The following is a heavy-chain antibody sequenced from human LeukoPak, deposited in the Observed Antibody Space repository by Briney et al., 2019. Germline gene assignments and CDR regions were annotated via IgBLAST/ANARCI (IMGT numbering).Heavy chain of an antibody. CDR1: GYTFTSYG. J-gene: IGHJ4*02. Sequence: GASVKVSCKASGYTFTSYGISWVRQAPGQGLEWMGWISGYNGNTNYAQKLQGRVTMTTDTSTSTAYMELRSLRSDDTVVYYCARDLKRGYSSGRYSWGTGSSNDYWGQGTLVTVSS. CDR3: ARDLKRGYSSGRYSWGTGSSNDY. CDR2: ISGYNGNT. V-gene: IGHV1-18*01. D-gene: IGHD6-19*01.